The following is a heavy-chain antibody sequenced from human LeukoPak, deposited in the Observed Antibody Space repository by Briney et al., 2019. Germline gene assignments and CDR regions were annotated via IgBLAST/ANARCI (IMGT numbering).Heavy chain of an antibody. D-gene: IGHD4-17*01. J-gene: IGHJ6*02. Sequence: GGSLRLSCAASGFTFSSYSMNWVRQAPGKGLEWVSHISSSSSINYADSVKGRFTISRDNAKNSLYLQMNSLRDEDTAVYYCAKTTVTTGNYYGLDVWGQGTTVTVSS. CDR1: GFTFSSYS. V-gene: IGHV3-48*02. CDR2: ISSSSSI. CDR3: AKTTVTTGNYYGLDV.